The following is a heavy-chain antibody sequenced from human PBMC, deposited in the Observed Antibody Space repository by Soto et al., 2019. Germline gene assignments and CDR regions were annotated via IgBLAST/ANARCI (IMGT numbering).Heavy chain of an antibody. J-gene: IGHJ4*02. CDR3: ARHRYSYGVYYFDY. CDR1: GGSISNYY. CDR2: IYYSGST. Sequence: PETLSLTCIVSGGSISNYYWSWIRQPPGKGLEWIGYIYYSGSTNYNPSLTSRVTISVDTSKNQFSLKLSSVTAADTAVYYCARHRYSYGVYYFDYWGQGTLVTVSS. V-gene: IGHV4-59*08. D-gene: IGHD5-18*01.